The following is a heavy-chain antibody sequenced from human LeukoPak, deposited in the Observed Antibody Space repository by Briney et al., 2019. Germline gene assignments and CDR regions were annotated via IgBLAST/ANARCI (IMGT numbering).Heavy chain of an antibody. V-gene: IGHV4-34*01. CDR2: INHSGST. Sequence: SETLSLTCAVYGGSFSGYYWSWIRQPPGKGLEWIGEINHSGSTNYNPSLKSRVTISVDTSKNQFSLKLSSVTAADTAVYYCARRVVVTANGMDVWGQETTVTVSS. D-gene: IGHD2-21*02. CDR3: ARRVVVTANGMDV. CDR1: GGSFSGYY. J-gene: IGHJ6*02.